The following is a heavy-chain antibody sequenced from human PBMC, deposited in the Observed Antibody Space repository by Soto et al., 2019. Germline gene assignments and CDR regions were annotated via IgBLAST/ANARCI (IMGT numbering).Heavy chain of an antibody. CDR1: GFSLSTSGVG. D-gene: IGHD3-3*01. V-gene: IGHV2-5*02. CDR3: AHSYYTKGFDY. CDR2: IYGDDDK. J-gene: IGHJ4*02. Sequence: QLTLKESGPTLVKPTQPLTLTCTFSGFSLSTSGVGVGCIRQPPGKALEWLALIYGDDDKRYSTSLKSRLTITTDNSKNQVVLTMTNMDPVDTATYYCAHSYYTKGFDYLGQGTLVTVSS.